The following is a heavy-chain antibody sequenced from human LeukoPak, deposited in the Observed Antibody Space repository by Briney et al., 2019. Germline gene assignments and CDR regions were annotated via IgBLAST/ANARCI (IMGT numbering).Heavy chain of an antibody. Sequence: SETLSLTCTVSGGSISSGDYYWSWIRQPPGKGLEWIGYIYYSGSTYYNPSLESRVTILVDTSKNQFSLKLSSVTAADTAVYYCARDHYYDSSGYYWGYYYYGMDVWGQGTTVTVSS. CDR1: GGSISSGDYY. CDR2: IYYSGST. D-gene: IGHD3-22*01. CDR3: ARDHYYDSSGYYWGYYYYGMDV. V-gene: IGHV4-30-4*01. J-gene: IGHJ6*02.